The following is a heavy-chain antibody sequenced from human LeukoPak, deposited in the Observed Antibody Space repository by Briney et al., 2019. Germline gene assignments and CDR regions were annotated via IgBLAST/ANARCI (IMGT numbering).Heavy chain of an antibody. D-gene: IGHD1-14*01. CDR1: GFTFSSYS. CDR2: ISSSSSYI. J-gene: IGHJ4*02. Sequence: GGSLRLSCAASGFTFSSYSMNWVRQAPGKGLEWVSSISSSSSYIYYADSVKGRFTISRDNAKNSLYLQMNSLRAEDTAVYYCARDAAKAPDSTFDYWGQGTLVTVSS. CDR3: ARDAAKAPDSTFDY. V-gene: IGHV3-21*01.